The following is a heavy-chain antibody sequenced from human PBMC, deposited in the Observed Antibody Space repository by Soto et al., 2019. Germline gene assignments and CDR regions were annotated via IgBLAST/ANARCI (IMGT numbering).Heavy chain of an antibody. D-gene: IGHD2-21*02. V-gene: IGHV4-59*01. CDR3: ARTASLNWFDP. CDR2: MYYRGST. Sequence: SETLSLTCTVSGGSIINNYWSWIRQPPGKGLEWIGYMYYRGSTSYNPSLKSRVTISVDTSKNQLSLKLTSVTAADTAVYHWARTASLNWFDPWGQGTLVTVSS. J-gene: IGHJ5*02. CDR1: GGSIINNY.